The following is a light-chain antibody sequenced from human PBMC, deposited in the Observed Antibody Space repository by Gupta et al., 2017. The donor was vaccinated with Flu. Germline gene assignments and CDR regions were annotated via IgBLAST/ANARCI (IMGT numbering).Light chain of an antibody. CDR3: QQYDNWWT. V-gene: IGKV3-15*01. J-gene: IGKJ1*01. CDR1: QSVSGN. Sequence: EIVMTQSPVTLSVSPGERATLSCKASQSVSGNLAWYQQRPGQAPRLLIYGASLRATGIPARFSGSGYGADFTLTISSLQSEDFAVYYCQQYDNWWTFGQGTKVEIK. CDR2: GAS.